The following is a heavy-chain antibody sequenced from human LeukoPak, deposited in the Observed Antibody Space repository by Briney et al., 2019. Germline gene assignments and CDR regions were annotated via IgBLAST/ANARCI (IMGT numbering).Heavy chain of an antibody. CDR3: AKDLAHGSGMGKFDY. V-gene: IGHV3-23*01. D-gene: IGHD3-10*01. J-gene: IGHJ4*02. CDR2: ISGSGDST. CDR1: GFTFRIYG. Sequence: GGSLRLSCAASGFTFRIYGMSWVRQAPGKGLEWVSAISGSGDSTYYADSVKGRFTISRDNSKNTLYLEMNSLAAEDTALYYCAKDLAHGSGMGKFDYWAQGTLVTVSS.